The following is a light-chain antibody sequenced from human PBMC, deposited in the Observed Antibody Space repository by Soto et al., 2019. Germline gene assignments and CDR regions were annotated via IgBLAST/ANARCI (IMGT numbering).Light chain of an antibody. CDR2: GAS. CDR3: HQYNNLWT. Sequence: EIVMTQSPATLSVSPGERVTLSCRASQSVRSRLAWYKQKPGQSPRLLIYGASTRATGIPARFSGSGSGTEFTLTISSLKSEDFGVYYCHQYNNLWTFGQGTKVDIK. CDR1: QSVRSR. V-gene: IGKV3-15*01. J-gene: IGKJ1*01.